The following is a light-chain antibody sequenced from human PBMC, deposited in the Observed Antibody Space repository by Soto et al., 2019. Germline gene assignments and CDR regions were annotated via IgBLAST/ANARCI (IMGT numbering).Light chain of an antibody. Sequence: EIVLTQSPGTLSLSPGERATLSCRATESVSSNYLAWYQQKPGQAPRVLIYGASIRATGIPDRFSGSGSETDFTLTISRLETEDFAVYYCQQYGTSPRTFGQGTKVDIK. CDR1: ESVSSNY. CDR3: QQYGTSPRT. CDR2: GAS. J-gene: IGKJ1*01. V-gene: IGKV3-20*01.